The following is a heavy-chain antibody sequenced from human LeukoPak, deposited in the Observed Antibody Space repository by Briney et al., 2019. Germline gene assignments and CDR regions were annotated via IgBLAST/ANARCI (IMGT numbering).Heavy chain of an antibody. J-gene: IGHJ4*02. V-gene: IGHV1-18*01. CDR1: GYTFTSYG. CDR3: ARASVLRYFDWLLYGYFDY. D-gene: IGHD3-9*01. CDR2: ISGYNGNT. Sequence: ASVKVSCKASGYTFTSYGISWVRQAPGQGLEWMGWISGYNGNTNYAQKLQGRVTMTTDTSTSTAYMELSSLRSEDTAVYYCARASVLRYFDWLLYGYFDYWGQGTLVTVSS.